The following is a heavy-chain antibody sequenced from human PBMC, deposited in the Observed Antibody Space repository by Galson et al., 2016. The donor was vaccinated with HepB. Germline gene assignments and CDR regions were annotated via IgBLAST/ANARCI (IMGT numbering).Heavy chain of an antibody. J-gene: IGHJ4*02. CDR2: INPSGGST. CDR1: GYTFTRYY. Sequence: SVTVSCKASGYTFTRYYIHWVRQAPGQGLEWMGVINPSGGSTKDAPKFQGRVTMTRDTSTSTVYMELSSLRSEDTAVYFCARGGYYDSSGSLGYWGQGTLVTVSS. V-gene: IGHV1-46*01. D-gene: IGHD3-22*01. CDR3: ARGGYYDSSGSLGY.